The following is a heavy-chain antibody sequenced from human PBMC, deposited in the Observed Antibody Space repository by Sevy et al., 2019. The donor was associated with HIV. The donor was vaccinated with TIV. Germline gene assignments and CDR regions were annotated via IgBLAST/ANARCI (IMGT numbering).Heavy chain of an antibody. J-gene: IGHJ4*02. D-gene: IGHD1-26*01. V-gene: IGHV3-30*18. CDR3: VKVGVTWEVLDY. CDR2: ISYDGSSK. Sequence: GGSLRLSCAASGFIFSSYGMHWVRQAPGKGLEWVTIISYDGSSKYYADSVKGRFTISRDNSENILYLQMNGLRTDDTAVYYCVKVGVTWEVLDYWGQGTLVTISS. CDR1: GFIFSSYG.